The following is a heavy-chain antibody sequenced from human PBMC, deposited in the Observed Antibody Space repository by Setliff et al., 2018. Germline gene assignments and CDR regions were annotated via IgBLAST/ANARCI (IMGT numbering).Heavy chain of an antibody. CDR1: GYTLTNYY. CDR2: INPSGGLT. CDR3: ARDRYYNSWSGTSITALHDAFDI. V-gene: IGHV1-46*03. J-gene: IGHJ3*02. D-gene: IGHD3-3*01. Sequence: GASVKVSCKASGYTLTNYYMHWVRQAPGQGLEWMGIINPSGGLTRYAQKFQGRVTMTRDTSTSTVYMEVSGLRSEDTAVYYCARDRYYNSWSGTSITALHDAFDIWGQGTMVTVSS.